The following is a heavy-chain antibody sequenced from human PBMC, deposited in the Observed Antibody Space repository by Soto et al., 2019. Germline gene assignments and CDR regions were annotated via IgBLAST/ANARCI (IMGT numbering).Heavy chain of an antibody. D-gene: IGHD3-10*01. CDR2: IYYSGST. CDR3: AREIPPAEVGESHRYFDL. Sequence: QVQLQESGPGLVKPSQTLSLTCTVSGGSISSGGYYWSWIRQHPGKGLEWIGYIYYSGSTYYNPSLKSRVNISVDTSKNQFFLKLSSVTAADTAVYYCAREIPPAEVGESHRYFDLWGRGTLVTVSS. J-gene: IGHJ2*01. CDR1: GGSISSGGYY. V-gene: IGHV4-31*03.